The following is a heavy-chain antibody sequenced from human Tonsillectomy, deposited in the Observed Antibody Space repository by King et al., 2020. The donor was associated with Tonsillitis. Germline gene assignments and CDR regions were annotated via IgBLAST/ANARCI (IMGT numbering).Heavy chain of an antibody. CDR2: ISGSGGST. D-gene: IGHD3-3*01. Sequence: VQLVESGGGLVQPGGSLRLSCAAPGFTFSSYAMSWVRQAPGKGLEWVSGISGSGGSTYYADSVKGRFTISRDNSKNTLYLQMNSLRAEDTAVYYCAKDSGDFWSDYSHYYFDYWGQGTLVTVSS. CDR1: GFTFSSYA. J-gene: IGHJ4*02. CDR3: AKDSGDFWSDYSHYYFDY. V-gene: IGHV3-23*04.